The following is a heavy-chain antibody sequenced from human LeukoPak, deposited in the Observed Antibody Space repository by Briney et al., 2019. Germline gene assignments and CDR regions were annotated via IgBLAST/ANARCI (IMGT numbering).Heavy chain of an antibody. V-gene: IGHV3-30*02. J-gene: IGHJ4*02. D-gene: IGHD1-26*01. CDR3: ANLYSGSYRPLGGLLDY. CDR1: GFTFSSYG. Sequence: GGSLRLSCAASGFTFSSYGMHSVRQAPGKGLEWVAFIRYDGSNKYYADSVKGRFNISRDKSKNTLYLQMNSLRAEDTAVYYCANLYSGSYRPLGGLLDYWGQGTLVTVSS. CDR2: IRYDGSNK.